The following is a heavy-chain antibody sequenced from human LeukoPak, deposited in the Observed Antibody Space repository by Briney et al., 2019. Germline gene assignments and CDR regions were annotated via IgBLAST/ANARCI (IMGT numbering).Heavy chain of an antibody. V-gene: IGHV3-23*01. CDR1: GFTFSSYA. Sequence: PGGSLRLSCAASGFTFSSYAMSWVRQALGKGLERVSAISGSGGSTYYADSVKGRFTISRDNSKNTLYLQMNSLRAEDTAVYYCAKDGSGSYSADYWGQGTLVTVSS. CDR3: AKDGSGSYSADY. J-gene: IGHJ4*02. D-gene: IGHD1-26*01. CDR2: ISGSGGST.